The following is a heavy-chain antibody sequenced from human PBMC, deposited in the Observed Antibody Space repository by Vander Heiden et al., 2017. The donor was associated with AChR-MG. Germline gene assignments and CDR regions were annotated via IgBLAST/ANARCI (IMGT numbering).Heavy chain of an antibody. D-gene: IGHD3-3*01. Sequence: EVHLLESGGGLVQPGGSLRLSCVASGLIFGNPAMGWVRQAPGRGLEWVSSISGVGSGPYYADSVKGRFTISRDNSKNTLYLQMNSLRAEDTALYCCAKDVCGNFCSFDHWGRGTVVTVSS. CDR2: ISGVGSGP. CDR1: GLIFGNPA. CDR3: AKDVCGNFCSFDH. J-gene: IGHJ4*02. V-gene: IGHV3-23*01.